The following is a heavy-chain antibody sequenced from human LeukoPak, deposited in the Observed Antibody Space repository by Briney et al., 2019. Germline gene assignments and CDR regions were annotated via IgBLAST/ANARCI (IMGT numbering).Heavy chain of an antibody. CDR3: ARGTMVN. V-gene: IGHV3-66*01. D-gene: IGHD1-14*01. CDR1: GFTFSSYA. Sequence: GGSLRLSYAASGFTFSSYAMSWVRQAPGKGLEGVSVIYSGGSTYYADSVKGRCTISRDNSKNTRYLQTNSLRAEATAVYYCARGTMVNWGQGTLVTVS. CDR2: IYSGGST. J-gene: IGHJ4*02.